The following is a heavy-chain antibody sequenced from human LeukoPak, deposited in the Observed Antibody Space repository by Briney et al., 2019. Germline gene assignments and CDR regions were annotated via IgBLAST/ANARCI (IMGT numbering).Heavy chain of an antibody. Sequence: SETLSLTCAVYGGSFSGYYWSWLRPPPGKGLAWIGEINHSGSTNYNPSLKSRVTISVDTSKNQFSLKLSSVTAADTAVYYCARPNYYDSSGYYNSKKYYFDYWGQGTLVTVSS. CDR2: INHSGST. J-gene: IGHJ4*02. D-gene: IGHD3-22*01. CDR1: GGSFSGYY. V-gene: IGHV4-34*01. CDR3: ARPNYYDSSGYYNSKKYYFDY.